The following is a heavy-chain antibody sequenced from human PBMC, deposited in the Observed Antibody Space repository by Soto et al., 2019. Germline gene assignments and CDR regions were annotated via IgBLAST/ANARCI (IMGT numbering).Heavy chain of an antibody. CDR2: IIPIFGTA. CDR3: ARDRWVRPTLNPGNWFDP. V-gene: IGHV1-69*01. CDR1: GGTFSSYA. J-gene: IGHJ5*02. Sequence: QVQLVQSGAEVKKPGSSVKVSCKASGGTFSSYAISWVRQAPGQGLEGMGGIIPIFGTANYAQKFQGRVTITADESTSTAYMELSSLRSEDTAVYYCARDRWVRPTLNPGNWFDPWGQGTLVTVSS. D-gene: IGHD1-26*01.